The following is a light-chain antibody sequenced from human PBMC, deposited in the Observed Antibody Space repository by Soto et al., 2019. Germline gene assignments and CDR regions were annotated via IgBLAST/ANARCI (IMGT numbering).Light chain of an antibody. CDR1: QSISFN. J-gene: IGKJ1*01. Sequence: EIVMTQSPAALSVSPGDRVTLSCRASQSISFNLAWYQQKPGQAPRLLIYIASTRAAGIPARFSGSGSGTEFTLTISSLQSEDFAVYYCQQSNNWPWTFGQGTKV. V-gene: IGKV3-15*01. CDR2: IAS. CDR3: QQSNNWPWT.